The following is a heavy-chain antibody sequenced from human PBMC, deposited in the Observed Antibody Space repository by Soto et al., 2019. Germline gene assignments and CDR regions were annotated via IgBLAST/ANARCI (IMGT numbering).Heavy chain of an antibody. CDR3: AKNSGYSYGFPTDC. V-gene: IGHV3-30*18. Sequence: QVQLVESGGGVVQPGRSLRLSCAASGFTFSSYVMHWVRQAPGKGLEWVALISYDGSNKYYADSVKGRFTISRDNSKNTLYLQMNGLRAEDTAVYYCAKNSGYSYGFPTDCWGKGTLVTVSS. CDR2: ISYDGSNK. J-gene: IGHJ4*02. D-gene: IGHD5-18*01. CDR1: GFTFSSYV.